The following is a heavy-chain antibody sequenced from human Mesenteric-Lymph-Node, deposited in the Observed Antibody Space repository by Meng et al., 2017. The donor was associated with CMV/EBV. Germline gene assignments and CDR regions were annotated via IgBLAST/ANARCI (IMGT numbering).Heavy chain of an antibody. J-gene: IGHJ5*02. CDR1: GGSISSSSYY. V-gene: IGHV4-39*01. D-gene: IGHD3-10*01. CDR3: ARPHYYGSGSSPWFDP. Sequence: QLQLQESVPGQVKPSGTLSLTCTVSGGSISSSSYYWGWIRQPPGKGLEWIGSIYYSGSTYYNPSLKSRVTISVDTSKNQFSLKLSSVTAADTAVYYCARPHYYGSGSSPWFDPWGQGTLVTVSS. CDR2: IYYSGST.